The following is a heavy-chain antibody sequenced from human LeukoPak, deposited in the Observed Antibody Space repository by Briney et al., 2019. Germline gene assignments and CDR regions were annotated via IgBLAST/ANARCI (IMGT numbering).Heavy chain of an antibody. D-gene: IGHD5-24*01. J-gene: IGHJ3*02. Sequence: PGGSLRLSCAASGFTFSSYEMNWVRQAPGKGLEWVSYISSSGSTIYYADSVKGRFTISRDNAKNSLHLQMNSLRAEDTAVYYCARVEMATIFAFDIWGQGTMVTVSS. V-gene: IGHV3-48*03. CDR2: ISSSGSTI. CDR3: ARVEMATIFAFDI. CDR1: GFTFSSYE.